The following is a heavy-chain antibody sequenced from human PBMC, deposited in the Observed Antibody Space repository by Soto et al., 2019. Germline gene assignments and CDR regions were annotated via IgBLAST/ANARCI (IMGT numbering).Heavy chain of an antibody. CDR1: GYSFTSYW. Sequence: XESLKISWKGCGYSFTSYWISWVRQMPGKGLEWMGRIDPSDSYTKYSPSFQGHVTISADKSISTAYLQWSSLKASDTAMYYCASNKSWNYYYGMDAWGQGNTVTVSS. J-gene: IGHJ6*02. CDR2: IDPSDSYT. CDR3: ASNKSWNYYYGMDA. V-gene: IGHV5-10-1*01. D-gene: IGHD1-1*01.